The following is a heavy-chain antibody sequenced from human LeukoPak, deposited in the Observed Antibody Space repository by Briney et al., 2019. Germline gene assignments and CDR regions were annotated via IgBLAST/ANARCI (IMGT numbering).Heavy chain of an antibody. CDR3: ARTLHRVYLDP. D-gene: IGHD6-13*01. V-gene: IGHV1-2*02. CDR1: VYTFTNFY. Sequence: ASVKVSCKASVYTFTNFYMHWVRQAPGQGLEWMGWINPNSGGTNYAQKFQGRVTMTRDTSISTAYMELSRLRSEDTAVYYCARTLHRVYLDPWGQGTLVTVSS. J-gene: IGHJ5*02. CDR2: INPNSGGT.